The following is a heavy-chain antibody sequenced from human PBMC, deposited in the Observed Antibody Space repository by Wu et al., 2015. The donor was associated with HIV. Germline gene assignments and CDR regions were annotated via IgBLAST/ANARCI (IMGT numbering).Heavy chain of an antibody. CDR3: ARDAPPYGDYVSSDYYYYMDV. CDR2: ISAYNGNT. CDR1: GYTFTSYG. D-gene: IGHD4-17*01. Sequence: QVQLVQSGAEVKKPGASVKVSCKASGYTFTSYGISWVRQAPGQGLEWMGWISAYNGNTNYAQKLQGRVTMTTDTSTSTAYMELRSLRSDDTAVYYCARDAPPYGDYVSSDYYYYMDVWGKGTTGHRLL. V-gene: IGHV1-18*01. J-gene: IGHJ6*03.